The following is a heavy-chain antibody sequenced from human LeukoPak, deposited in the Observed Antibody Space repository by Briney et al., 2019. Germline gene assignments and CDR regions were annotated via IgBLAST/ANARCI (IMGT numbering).Heavy chain of an antibody. CDR2: IKQDGSEK. CDR1: GFSVSGYW. V-gene: IGHV3-7*01. CDR3: AREWQGGIAAAGTRIEGDY. D-gene: IGHD6-13*01. J-gene: IGHJ4*02. Sequence: GGSLRLSCAVSGFSVSGYWMTWVREAPGKGLELVANIKQDGSEKNYVDSVKGRFTISRDNAENSLFLQMNSLRVEDTAVYYCAREWQGGIAAAGTRIEGDYWGKGTLVAVSS.